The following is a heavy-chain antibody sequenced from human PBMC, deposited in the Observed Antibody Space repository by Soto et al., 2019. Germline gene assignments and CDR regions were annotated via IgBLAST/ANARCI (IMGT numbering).Heavy chain of an antibody. Sequence: TLSLTCTVSRGSISSGGYYWSWIRQHPGKGLEWIGYIYYSGSTYYNPSLKSRVTISVDTSKNQFSLKLSSVTAADTAVYYCARGTAYYDFWSGFPNTGYGMDVWGQGTTVTVSS. D-gene: IGHD3-3*01. J-gene: IGHJ6*02. CDR3: ARGTAYYDFWSGFPNTGYGMDV. CDR2: IYYSGST. V-gene: IGHV4-31*03. CDR1: RGSISSGGYY.